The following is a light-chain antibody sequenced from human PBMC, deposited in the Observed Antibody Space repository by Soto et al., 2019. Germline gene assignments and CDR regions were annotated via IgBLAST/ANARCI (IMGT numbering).Light chain of an antibody. Sequence: QSVLTLPPSASGTPRQRVTISCSGSNSNIGSNAVSWYQQLPGTAPKLLIYNNDQRPSGVPDRFSASKSGTSASLAISGLQSGDEADYYCAAWDDSLNGRVFGGGTKVTVL. CDR2: NND. V-gene: IGLV1-44*01. CDR3: AAWDDSLNGRV. J-gene: IGLJ3*02. CDR1: NSNIGSNA.